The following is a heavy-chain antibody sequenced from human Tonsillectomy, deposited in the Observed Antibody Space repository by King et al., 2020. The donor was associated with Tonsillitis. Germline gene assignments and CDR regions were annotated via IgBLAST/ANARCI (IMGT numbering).Heavy chain of an antibody. J-gene: IGHJ2*01. D-gene: IGHD2-21*01. V-gene: IGHV3-30*03. CDR1: GFTFGNCG. Sequence: VQLVESGGGVVQPGASLRLSCAASGFTFGNCGMRWVRQAPGKGLEWVALITYDGSYEHYADSVKGRFTISRDNSKNTLYLEMNSLRAEDTAVYYCARVVIGVSDWFFDLGGGGTLLTVPS. CDR2: ITYDGSYE. CDR3: ARVVIGVSDWFFDL.